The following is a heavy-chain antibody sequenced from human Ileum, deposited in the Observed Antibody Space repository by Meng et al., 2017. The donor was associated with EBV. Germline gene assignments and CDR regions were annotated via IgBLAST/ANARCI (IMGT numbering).Heavy chain of an antibody. CDR3: ARGSDYVWGI. D-gene: IGHD3-16*01. Sequence: QVKRKESGPGLVKHSGPQSLTWAVSGESISSNNWWSWVRQSPGKGLEWIAEIHHSGTTTYNPSLKSRVTISVDKSENHFSLKLTSVTAADTAVYYCARGSDYVWGIWGQGTLVTVSS. V-gene: IGHV4-4*02. J-gene: IGHJ4*02. CDR2: IHHSGTT. CDR1: GESISSNNW.